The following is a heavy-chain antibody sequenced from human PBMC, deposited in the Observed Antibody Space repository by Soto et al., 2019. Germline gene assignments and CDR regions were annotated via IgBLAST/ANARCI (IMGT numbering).Heavy chain of an antibody. Sequence: QPQLQEFGSGLVKPSQTLSLTCAVPGCSISSGGYSWGWIPQPPGKGLEWNGYIYHCGSTYFHPSLKSRVTISVDRSKNQFSLKLSSVTAADTAVYYCARANYDILTGYSNWFDPWGQGTLVTVSS. J-gene: IGHJ5*02. V-gene: IGHV4-30-2*01. CDR2: IYHCGST. CDR3: ARANYDILTGYSNWFDP. D-gene: IGHD3-9*01. CDR1: GCSISSGGYS.